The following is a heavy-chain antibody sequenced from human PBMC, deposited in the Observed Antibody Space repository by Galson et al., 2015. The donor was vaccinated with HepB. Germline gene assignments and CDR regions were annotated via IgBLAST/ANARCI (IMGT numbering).Heavy chain of an antibody. Sequence: ETLSLTCTVSGGSVSSSSYYWGWIRQPPGKGLEWIGNIYYGGSSYYNPSLKSRVTISVDTSKNQFSLTLSSVTAADTAVYYCARGTGGGLRPSYGMDVWGQGTTVTVSS. D-gene: IGHD5-12*01. CDR2: IYYGGSS. V-gene: IGHV4-39*07. CDR3: ARGTGGGLRPSYGMDV. J-gene: IGHJ6*02. CDR1: GGSVSSSSYY.